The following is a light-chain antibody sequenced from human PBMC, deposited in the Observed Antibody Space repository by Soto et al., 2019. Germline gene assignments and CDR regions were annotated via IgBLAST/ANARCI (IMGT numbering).Light chain of an antibody. Sequence: EIVMTQSPATLSVSPGERATLSCRSSQSVSSNLAWYQQKPGQAPRLLIYGASTRATGIPARFSGSGSGTEFTRTISSLQSEEFAVYYCQQYNNGPPITFGQGTRLEIK. V-gene: IGKV3-15*01. CDR2: GAS. J-gene: IGKJ5*01. CDR1: QSVSSN. CDR3: QQYNNGPPIT.